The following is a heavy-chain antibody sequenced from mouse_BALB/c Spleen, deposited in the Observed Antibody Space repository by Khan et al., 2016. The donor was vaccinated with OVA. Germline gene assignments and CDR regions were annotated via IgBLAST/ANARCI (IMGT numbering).Heavy chain of an antibody. CDR2: ISYSGST. D-gene: IGHD1-2*01. Sequence: EVQLVESGPGLVKPSQSLSLTCTVTGYSITSGYGWNWIRQFPGNKLEWMGYISYSGSTNYNPSLKSRISNTRDTSKKQFFLQLNSVTTEDTATYYCARTARIKYWGKGTTLTVSS. CDR3: ARTARIKY. J-gene: IGHJ2*01. V-gene: IGHV3-2*02. CDR1: GYSITSGYG.